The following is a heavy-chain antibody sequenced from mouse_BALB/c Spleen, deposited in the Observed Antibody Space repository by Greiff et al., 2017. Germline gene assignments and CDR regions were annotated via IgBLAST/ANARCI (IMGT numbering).Heavy chain of an antibody. CDR2: INPSTGYT. CDR3: ARGAYFDY. CDR1: GYTFTSYW. J-gene: IGHJ2*01. V-gene: IGHV1-7*01. Sequence: QVQLQQSGAELAKPGASVKMSCKASGYTFTSYWMHWVKQRPGQGLEWIGYINPSTGYTEYNQKFKDKATLTADKSSSTAYMQLSSLTSEDSAVYYCARGAYFDYWGQGTTLTVPS.